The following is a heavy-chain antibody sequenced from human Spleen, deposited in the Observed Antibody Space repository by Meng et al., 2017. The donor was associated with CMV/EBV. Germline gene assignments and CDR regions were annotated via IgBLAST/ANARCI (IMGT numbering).Heavy chain of an antibody. D-gene: IGHD6-6*01. CDR2: TSSKSYI. CDR3: AKVPTPAIATLGYFDY. Sequence: GESLKISCAASGLTFNTHSVNWVRQAPGKGLVWVSSTSSKSYIKSADSVKGRFTISRDNSKNTLYLQMNSLRVEDTAMYYCAKVPTPAIATLGYFDYWGQGTLVTVSS. CDR1: GLTFNTHS. V-gene: IGHV3-21*01. J-gene: IGHJ4*02.